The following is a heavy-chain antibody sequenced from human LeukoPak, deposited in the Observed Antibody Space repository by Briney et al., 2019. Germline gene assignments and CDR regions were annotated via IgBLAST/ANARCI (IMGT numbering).Heavy chain of an antibody. Sequence: GGSLRLSCAASGFIFSNHRMNWVRQAPGKGLEWVAKIKQDGTEEPYVDSVKGRFTISRDNANNSLYLQMNSLRAEDTAVYYCARDPRYGDLDYWGQGTLVTVSS. CDR1: GFIFSNHR. CDR2: IKQDGTEE. CDR3: ARDPRYGDLDY. D-gene: IGHD4-17*01. V-gene: IGHV3-7*05. J-gene: IGHJ4*02.